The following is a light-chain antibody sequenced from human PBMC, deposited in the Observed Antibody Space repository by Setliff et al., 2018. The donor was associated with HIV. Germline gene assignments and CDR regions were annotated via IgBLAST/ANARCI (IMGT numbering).Light chain of an antibody. Sequence: QSALTQPRSVSGSPGQSVTISCTGTSSDVGGYNHVSWYQQYPGKAPKLIIYEVINRPSGVSDRFSGSKSGNTASLTIPGLQAEDEADYYCSSYTTTLGCAIFGGGTKLTVL. V-gene: IGLV2-14*01. J-gene: IGLJ2*01. CDR2: EVI. CDR3: SSYTTTLGCAI. CDR1: SSDVGGYNH.